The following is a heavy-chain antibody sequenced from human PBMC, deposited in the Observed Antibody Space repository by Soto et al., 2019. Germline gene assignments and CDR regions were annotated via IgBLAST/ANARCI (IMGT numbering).Heavy chain of an antibody. CDR2: IKSKTDGGTT. D-gene: IGHD3-3*01. V-gene: IGHV3-15*01. CDR1: GFTFSNAW. CDR3: TTHCDFWSGYSRSDY. J-gene: IGHJ4*02. Sequence: EVQLVESGGGLVKPGGSLRLSCAASGFTFSNAWMSWVRQAPGKGLEWVGRIKSKTDGGTTDYAAPVKGRFTISRDESKHTLNLQMNSLKPEDTAVYYCTTHCDFWSGYSRSDYWGQGTLVTVSS.